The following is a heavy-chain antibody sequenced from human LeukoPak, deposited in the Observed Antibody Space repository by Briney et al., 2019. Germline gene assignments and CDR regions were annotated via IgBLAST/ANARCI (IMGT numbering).Heavy chain of an antibody. CDR2: IYYSGST. D-gene: IGHD6-19*01. CDR1: GGSISGYY. J-gene: IGHJ4*02. CDR3: ARLASSGWSHCDY. Sequence: SETLSLTCTVSGGSISGYYWSWIRQPPGKGPEWIGYIYYSGSTNYNPSLKSRVTISVDTSKNQFSLKMNSVTAADTAVYYCARLASSGWSHCDYWGQGTLDTVSS. V-gene: IGHV4-59*08.